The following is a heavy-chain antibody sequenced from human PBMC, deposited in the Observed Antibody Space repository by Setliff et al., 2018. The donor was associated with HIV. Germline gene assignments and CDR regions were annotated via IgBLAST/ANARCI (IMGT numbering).Heavy chain of an antibody. J-gene: IGHJ5*02. CDR3: RKGLNWFDP. Sequence: LRLSCAASGFTVSHTHMTWVRQAPGKRLEWASFINSDGRTYYAESVKGRFTISRDYSKNTLYLQMHSLRVDGTAAYYCRKGLNWFDPWGQGIQVTVSS. V-gene: IGHV3-53*01. CDR2: INSDGRT. CDR1: GFTVSHTH. D-gene: IGHD5-12*01.